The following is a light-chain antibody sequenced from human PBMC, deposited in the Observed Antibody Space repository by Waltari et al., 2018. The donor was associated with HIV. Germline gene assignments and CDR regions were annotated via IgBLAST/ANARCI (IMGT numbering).Light chain of an antibody. Sequence: DIVMTTSPDSLALSLGERATITCKSSRSILYNSNNKNYLARYQQKPGQPPQLPIYWASTREFGVPDRFSGSGSGTKFTLTVSSLQAEDVAVYYCQQYFNAPTTFGGGTRVE. V-gene: IGKV4-1*01. CDR1: RSILYNSNNKNY. CDR3: QQYFNAPTT. CDR2: WAS. J-gene: IGKJ4*01.